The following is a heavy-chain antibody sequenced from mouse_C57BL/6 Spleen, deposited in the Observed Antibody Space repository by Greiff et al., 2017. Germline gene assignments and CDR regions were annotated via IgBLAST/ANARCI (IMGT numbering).Heavy chain of an antibody. CDR3: ARLGYYGSSPYYFDY. CDR2: INPNNGGT. CDR1: GYTFTDYN. J-gene: IGHJ2*01. D-gene: IGHD1-1*01. Sequence: EVQLQQSGPELVKPGASVKIPCKASGYTFTDYNMDWVKQSHGKSLEWIGDINPNNGGTIYNQKFKGKATLTVDKSSSTAYMELRSLTSDDTAVYYCARLGYYGSSPYYFDYWGQGTTLTVSS. V-gene: IGHV1-18*01.